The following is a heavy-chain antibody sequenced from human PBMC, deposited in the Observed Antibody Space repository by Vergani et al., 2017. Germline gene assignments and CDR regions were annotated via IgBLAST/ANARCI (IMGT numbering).Heavy chain of an antibody. V-gene: IGHV3-49*03. CDR1: GFTFGDYA. D-gene: IGHD3-10*01. Sequence: EVQLVESGGGLVQPGRSLRLSCTASGFTFGDYAMSWFRQAPGKGLEGVGFIRSKASVGTTEYAASVKGRFNISRDDSKSIALLQMNSLKPEDTAVYYCTRGPGVVLWCGEDYWGQGTLVTVSS. CDR3: TRGPGVVLWCGEDY. J-gene: IGHJ4*02. CDR2: IRSKASVGTT.